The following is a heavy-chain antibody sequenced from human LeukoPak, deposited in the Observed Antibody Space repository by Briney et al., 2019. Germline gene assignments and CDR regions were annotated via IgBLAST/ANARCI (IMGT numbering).Heavy chain of an antibody. CDR3: ARSKVTYYDILTGPLHFDY. CDR2: IYPGDSDT. V-gene: IGHV5-51*01. CDR1: GYSFTSYW. J-gene: IGHJ4*02. D-gene: IGHD3-9*01. Sequence: GESLKISCKGSGYSFTSYWIGWVRQMPGKGLEWMGIIYPGDSDTRYSPSFQGQVTISADKSISTAYLQWSSLKASDTAMYYCARSKVTYYDILTGPLHFDYWGQGTLVTVSS.